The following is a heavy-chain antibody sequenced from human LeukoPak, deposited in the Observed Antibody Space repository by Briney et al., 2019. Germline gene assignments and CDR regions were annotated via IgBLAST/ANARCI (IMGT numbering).Heavy chain of an antibody. J-gene: IGHJ4*02. Sequence: SETLSLTCTVSGGSISSGSYYWSWIRQPAGKGLEWIGRIYSSGTTNYNPSLKSRVTISVDMSKNQFSPKLISVTAADTAVYHCARSSRVTDYFDYWGQGSLVTVSS. CDR2: IYSSGTT. D-gene: IGHD2-21*02. V-gene: IGHV4-61*02. CDR1: GGSISSGSYY. CDR3: ARSSRVTDYFDY.